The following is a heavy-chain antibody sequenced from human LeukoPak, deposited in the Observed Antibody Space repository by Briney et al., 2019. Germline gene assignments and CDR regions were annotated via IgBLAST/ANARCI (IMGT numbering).Heavy chain of an antibody. D-gene: IGHD3-22*01. CDR2: ISGSGPST. CDR1: GFTFSSYA. CDR3: ARLPTFYYDSSHYHYDY. J-gene: IGHJ4*02. Sequence: GGSLRLSCAASGFTFSSYAMSWVRQAPGKGLEWASSISGSGPSTDYADSVKGRFTISRDKSKNTLYLQMNSLRAEDTAVYYCARLPTFYYDSSHYHYDYWGQGTLVTVPS. V-gene: IGHV3-23*01.